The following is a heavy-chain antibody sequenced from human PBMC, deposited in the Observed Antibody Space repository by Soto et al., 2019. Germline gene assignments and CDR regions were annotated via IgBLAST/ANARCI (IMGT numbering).Heavy chain of an antibody. D-gene: IGHD2-15*01. CDR1: GGIFSNYG. V-gene: IGHV1-18*01. CDR3: ARFSGGSYNTYYFYYGMDV. Sequence: GASVKVSCKASGGIFSNYGFSWVRQAPGQGLDWMGWISAYNGNTKYAQDLQGRVTMTTDTSTSTAYMELRSLRSDDTAVYYCARFSGGSYNTYYFYYGMDVWGQGTTVTVSS. CDR2: ISAYNGNT. J-gene: IGHJ6*02.